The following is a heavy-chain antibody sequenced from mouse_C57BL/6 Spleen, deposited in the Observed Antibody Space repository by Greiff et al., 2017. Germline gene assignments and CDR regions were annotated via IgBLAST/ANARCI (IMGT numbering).Heavy chain of an antibody. D-gene: IGHD3-2*02. CDR3: ARGLRLAWFAY. CDR2: ISYDGSN. Sequence: EVQLQKSGPGLVKPSQSLSLTCSVTGYSITSGYYWNWIRQFPGNKLEWMGYISYDGSNNYNPSLKNRISITRDTSKNQFFLKLNSVTTEDTATYYCARGLRLAWFAYWGQGTLVTVSA. CDR1: GYSITSGYY. J-gene: IGHJ3*01. V-gene: IGHV3-6*01.